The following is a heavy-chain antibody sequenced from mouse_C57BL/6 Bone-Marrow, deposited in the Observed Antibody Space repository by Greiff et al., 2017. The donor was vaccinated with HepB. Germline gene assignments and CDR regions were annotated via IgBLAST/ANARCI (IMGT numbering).Heavy chain of an antibody. Sequence: EVQLQESGPGLVKPSQSLSLTCSVTGYSITSGYYWNWIRQFPGNKLEWMGYISYDGSNNYNPSLKNRISITRDTSKNQFFLKLNSVTTEDTATYYCARDYSNYVWDWGQGITLTVSS. D-gene: IGHD2-5*01. J-gene: IGHJ2*01. CDR1: GYSITSGYY. CDR2: ISYDGSN. CDR3: ARDYSNYVWD. V-gene: IGHV3-6*01.